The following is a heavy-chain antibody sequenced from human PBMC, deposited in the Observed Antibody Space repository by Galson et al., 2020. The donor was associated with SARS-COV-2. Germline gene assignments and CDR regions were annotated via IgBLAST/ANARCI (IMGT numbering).Heavy chain of an antibody. D-gene: IGHD3-22*01. CDR1: TVTFSNYA. J-gene: IGHJ6*02. Sequence: GESLKIYCAASTVTFSNYAMNWVRQGPGKGLEWVSGISGDGMRTYYAESVKGRFTIFRDNSRNILYLQMNSLRAEDTAVYYCAKVTRRDSDSSGYYFNLEAYYGFYVWGQGTTVTVSS. CDR3: AKVTRRDSDSSGYYFNLEAYYGFYV. V-gene: IGHV3-23*01. CDR2: ISGDGMRT.